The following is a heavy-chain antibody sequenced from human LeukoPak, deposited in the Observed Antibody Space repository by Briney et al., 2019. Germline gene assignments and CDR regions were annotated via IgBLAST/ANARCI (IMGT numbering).Heavy chain of an antibody. Sequence: GGSLRLSCAASGFTFSSYWMTWVRQAPGKGLEWVAHIKQDGSEKYYVDSAKGRFTISRDNAKNSLYLQMNSLRAEDTAVYYCARGSYQLLWGGQGTLVTVSS. V-gene: IGHV3-7*01. CDR3: ARGSYQLLW. CDR2: IKQDGSEK. CDR1: GFTFSSYW. J-gene: IGHJ4*02. D-gene: IGHD2-2*01.